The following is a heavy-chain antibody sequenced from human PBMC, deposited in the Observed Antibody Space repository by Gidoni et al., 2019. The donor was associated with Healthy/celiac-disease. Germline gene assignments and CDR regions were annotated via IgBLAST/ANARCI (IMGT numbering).Heavy chain of an antibody. V-gene: IGHV4-61*02. J-gene: IGHJ6*03. Sequence: QVQLQESGPGLVKPSQPLSLTCPVSGGSISRGSYYWSWIRQPAGKGLEWIGRIYTSGSTNYNPSLKSRVTISVDTSKNQFSLKLSSVTAADTAVYYCARVYYDSSPLYYYYYMDVWGKGTTVTVSS. CDR2: IYTSGST. CDR1: GGSISRGSYY. CDR3: ARVYYDSSPLYYYYYMDV. D-gene: IGHD3-22*01.